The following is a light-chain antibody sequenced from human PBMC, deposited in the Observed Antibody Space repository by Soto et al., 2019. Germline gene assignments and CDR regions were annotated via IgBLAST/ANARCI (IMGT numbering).Light chain of an antibody. CDR2: AAS. V-gene: IGKV1-39*01. CDR1: QGISTY. J-gene: IGKJ1*01. Sequence: DIQMTQSPSSLSASVGDRVTITCRASQGISTYLNWYQQKPGKAPKLLIYAASSLQSGVPSRFSGSGSETDFTLTINSLQPEDFATYSCQHSTTWTFGQGTKVEIK. CDR3: QHSTTWT.